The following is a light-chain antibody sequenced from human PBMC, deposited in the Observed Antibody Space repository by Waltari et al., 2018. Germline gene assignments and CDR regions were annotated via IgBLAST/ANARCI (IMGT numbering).Light chain of an antibody. CDR3: TSYAGSNNLP. Sequence: QSALTQPPSASGSLGQSVAISCTGTSSDVGGFDLVSWYQQHPGKAPTLILYEANKRPSGVPDRFSGAKSGNTASLTVSVLQAEDEADYYCTSYAGSNNLPFGGGTKLTVL. CDR2: EAN. CDR1: SSDVGGFDL. V-gene: IGLV2-8*01. J-gene: IGLJ2*01.